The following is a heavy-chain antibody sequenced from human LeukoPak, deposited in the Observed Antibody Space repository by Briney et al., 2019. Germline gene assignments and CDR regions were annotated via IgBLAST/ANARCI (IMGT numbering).Heavy chain of an antibody. Sequence: SETLSLTFTVSSGSITSNNYCWGWIRQPPGKGLEWIGNIYYSGNTYYNPSLKSRVTISVDTFKNHISLRLSSVTAADTAVYYCVRVPPVYNSGNYYKGTHFDYWGQGTLVTVSS. CDR1: SGSITSNNYC. CDR3: VRVPPVYNSGNYYKGTHFDY. D-gene: IGHD3-10*01. V-gene: IGHV4-39*07. J-gene: IGHJ4*02. CDR2: IYYSGNT.